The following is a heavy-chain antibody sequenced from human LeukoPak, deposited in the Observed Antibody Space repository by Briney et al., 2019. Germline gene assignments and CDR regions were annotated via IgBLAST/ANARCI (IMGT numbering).Heavy chain of an antibody. CDR1: GYTFTSYY. D-gene: IGHD6-13*01. Sequence: ASVKVSCKASGYTFTSYYMHWVRQAPGQGLEWMGIINPSGGSTSYSQKFQGRVTVTRDTSSSTLYMELSSLRSEDTAVYYCASGAGGGTFPVGYWGQGTHLTVSS. CDR2: INPSGGST. J-gene: IGHJ4*02. CDR3: ASGAGGGTFPVGY. V-gene: IGHV1-46*01.